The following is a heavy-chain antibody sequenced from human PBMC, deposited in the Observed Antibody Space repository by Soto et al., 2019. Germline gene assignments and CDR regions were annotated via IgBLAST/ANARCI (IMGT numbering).Heavy chain of an antibody. CDR2: IIPIFGTA. Sequence: SVKVSCKASGGTFSSYAISWVRQAPGQGLEWMGGIIPIFGTANYAQKFQGRVTITADESTSTAYMELSSLRSEDTAVYYCARGGLMATTFDYWGQGXLVTVYS. CDR3: ARGGLMATTFDY. D-gene: IGHD1-1*01. V-gene: IGHV1-69*13. J-gene: IGHJ4*02. CDR1: GGTFSSYA.